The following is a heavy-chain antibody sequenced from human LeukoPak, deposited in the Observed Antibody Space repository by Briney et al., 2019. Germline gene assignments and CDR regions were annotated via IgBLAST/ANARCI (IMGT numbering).Heavy chain of an antibody. D-gene: IGHD3-22*01. J-gene: IGHJ4*02. Sequence: SVKVSCKASGGTFSSYAISWVRQAPGQGLEWMGRIIPILGIANYAQKFQGRVTITADKSTSTAYMELSSLRSEDTAVYYCARDRRYYYVSSGYIFDYWGQGTLVTVSS. CDR3: ARDRRYYYVSSGYIFDY. V-gene: IGHV1-69*04. CDR2: IIPILGIA. CDR1: GGTFSSYA.